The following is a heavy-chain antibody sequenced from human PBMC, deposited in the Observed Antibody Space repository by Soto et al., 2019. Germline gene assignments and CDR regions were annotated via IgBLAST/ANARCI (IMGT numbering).Heavy chain of an antibody. CDR3: ARHGAGTDAFDI. Sequence: PGGSLRLSCAASGFTFSSYAMSWVRQAPGKGLEWVSAISGSGGSTNYNPSLKSRVTISVDTSKNQFSLKLSSVTAADTAVYYCARHGAGTDAFDIWGQGTMVTVSS. CDR1: GFTFSSYA. V-gene: IGHV3-23*02. CDR2: ISGSGGST. D-gene: IGHD6-19*01. J-gene: IGHJ3*02.